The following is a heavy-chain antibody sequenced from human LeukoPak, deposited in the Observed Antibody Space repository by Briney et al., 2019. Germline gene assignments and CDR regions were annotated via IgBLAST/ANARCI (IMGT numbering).Heavy chain of an antibody. CDR2: ISYTGST. V-gene: IGHV4-59*01. CDR3: ARGRLSRGVVIRGIDY. Sequence: SETLSLTCTVSGGSISRYYWSWIRQPPGKGLEWIGYISYTGSTTYNSSLKSRVTISLDTSQNQFSLKLSSVTAADTAVYYCARGRLSRGVVIRGIDYWGQGTLVTVSS. J-gene: IGHJ4*02. D-gene: IGHD3-3*01. CDR1: GGSISRYY.